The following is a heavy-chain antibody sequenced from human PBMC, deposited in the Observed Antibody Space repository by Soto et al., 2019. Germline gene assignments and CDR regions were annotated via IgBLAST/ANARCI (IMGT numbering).Heavy chain of an antibody. V-gene: IGHV1-8*01. J-gene: IGHJ4*01. CDR2: MNPNSGNT. CDR1: GYTFTSYD. Sequence: QVQLVQSGAEVKKPGASVKVSCKASGYTFTSYDINWVRQATGQGLEWMGWMNPNSGNTGYAQKFQGRVTMTRNTSISTAYMELSSLRSEDTAVYYCATTSRNYDILTGYYYWGQEPWSPSPQ. D-gene: IGHD3-9*01. CDR3: ATTSRNYDILTGYYY.